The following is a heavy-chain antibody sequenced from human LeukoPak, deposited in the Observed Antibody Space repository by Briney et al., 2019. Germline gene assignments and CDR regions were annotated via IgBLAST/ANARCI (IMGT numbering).Heavy chain of an antibody. V-gene: IGHV5-51*01. CDR1: GYTFTSYG. J-gene: IGHJ4*02. CDR3: ARNPQLDY. Sequence: KVSCKASGYTFTSYGISWVRQMPGKGLEWMGIIYPGDSDTRYSPSFQGQVTISADKSISTAYLQWSSLKASDTAMYYCARNPQLDYWGQGTLVTVSS. CDR2: IYPGDSDT.